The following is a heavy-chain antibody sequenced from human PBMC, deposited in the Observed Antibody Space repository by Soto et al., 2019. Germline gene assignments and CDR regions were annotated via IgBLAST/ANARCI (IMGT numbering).Heavy chain of an antibody. CDR3: AKDREPSDIVVVVAATPSSFDP. CDR1: GFTFSSYA. CDR2: ISGSGGST. J-gene: IGHJ5*02. D-gene: IGHD2-15*01. Sequence: EVQLLESGGGLVQPGGSLRLSCAASGFTFSSYAMSWVRQAPGKGLEWVSAISGSGGSTYYADYVKGRFTISRDNSKNTLYLQMNSLRAEDTAVYYCAKDREPSDIVVVVAATPSSFDPWGQGTLVTVSS. V-gene: IGHV3-23*01.